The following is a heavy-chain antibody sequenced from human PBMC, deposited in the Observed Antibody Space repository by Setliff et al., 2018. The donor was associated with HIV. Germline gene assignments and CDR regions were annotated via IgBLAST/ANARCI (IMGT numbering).Heavy chain of an antibody. J-gene: IGHJ4*02. CDR3: ARDLSISNSYYDILTGPGVY. Sequence: ASVKVSCKASGYTFSTYAMHWVRQAPGQRLEWMGWINAGNGKTKYSQKFQGRVTIMRDTSASTAYMELSSLRSEDTAVYYCARDLSISNSYYDILTGPGVYWGQGTLVTVSS. CDR2: INAGNGKT. D-gene: IGHD3-9*01. CDR1: GYTFSTYA. V-gene: IGHV1-3*01.